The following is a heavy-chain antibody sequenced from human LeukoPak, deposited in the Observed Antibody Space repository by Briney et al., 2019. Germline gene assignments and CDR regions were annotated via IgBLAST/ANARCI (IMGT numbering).Heavy chain of an antibody. V-gene: IGHV1-24*01. CDR2: FDPEDGET. CDR1: GYTLTELS. CDR3: ATDRALYDSSGYDY. D-gene: IGHD3-22*01. Sequence: ASVKVSCKVSGYTLTELSMHWVRQAPGKGLEWMGGFDPEDGETIYVQKFQGRVTMTEDTSTDTAYMELSSLRSEDTAVYYCATDRALYDSSGYDYWGQGTLVTVSS. J-gene: IGHJ4*02.